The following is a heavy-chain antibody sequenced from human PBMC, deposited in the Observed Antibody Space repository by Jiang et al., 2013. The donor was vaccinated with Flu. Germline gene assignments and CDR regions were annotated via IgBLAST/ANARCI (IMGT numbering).Heavy chain of an antibody. D-gene: IGHD1-1*01. CDR2: IQYDGSNK. Sequence: GASLRLSCATSGFRFSYYAMFWVRQAPGKGLEWLTKIQYDGSNKYYTDSVKGRFTISRDNSKNTVYLQMNDLRAEDTAVYYCATLRGSTYDTYVMDSWGQGTLVSVSS. J-gene: IGHJ4*02. CDR1: GFRFSYYA. CDR3: ATLRGSTYDTYVMDS. V-gene: IGHV3-30*02.